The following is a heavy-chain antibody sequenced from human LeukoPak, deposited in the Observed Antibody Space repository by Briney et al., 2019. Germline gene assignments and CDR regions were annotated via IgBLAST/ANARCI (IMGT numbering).Heavy chain of an antibody. CDR1: GFTFSSYS. V-gene: IGHV3-48*04. CDR3: ASGQSGWYHYKLDYYGMDV. D-gene: IGHD6-19*01. CDR2: ISSSSSTI. J-gene: IGHJ6*02. Sequence: GGSLRLSCAASGFTFSSYSMNWVRQAPGKGLEWVSYISSSSSTIYYADSVKGRFTISRDNAKNSLYLQMNSLRAEDTAVYYCASGQSGWYHYKLDYYGMDVWGQGTTVTVSS.